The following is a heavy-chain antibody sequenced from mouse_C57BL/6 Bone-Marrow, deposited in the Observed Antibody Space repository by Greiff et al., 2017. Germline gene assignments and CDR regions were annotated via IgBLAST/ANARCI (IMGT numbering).Heavy chain of an antibody. J-gene: IGHJ3*01. CDR2: IDPNSGGT. V-gene: IGHV1-72*01. CDR3: ARVYDGDYEVWFAY. CDR1: GYTFTSYW. Sequence: QVQLQQPGAELVKPGASVKLSCTASGYTFTSYWMHWVKQRPGRGLEWIGRIDPNSGGTKYNEKFKSKATLTVDKPSSTAYMQLSSLTSEDSEVYYYARVYDGDYEVWFAYWGQGTLVTVAA. D-gene: IGHD2-3*01.